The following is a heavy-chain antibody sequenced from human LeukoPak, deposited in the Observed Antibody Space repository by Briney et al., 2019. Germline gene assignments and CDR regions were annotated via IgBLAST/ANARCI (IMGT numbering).Heavy chain of an antibody. CDR2: IKQDGSEK. CDR3: AREDRITMIVVVINGFDY. Sequence: GGSLRLSCAASGFTFSSYGMSWVRQAPGKGLEWVANIKQDGSEKYYVDSVKGRFTISRDNAKNSLYLQMNSLRAEDTAVYYCAREDRITMIVVVINGFDYWGQGTLVTVSS. D-gene: IGHD3-22*01. V-gene: IGHV3-7*01. CDR1: GFTFSSYG. J-gene: IGHJ4*02.